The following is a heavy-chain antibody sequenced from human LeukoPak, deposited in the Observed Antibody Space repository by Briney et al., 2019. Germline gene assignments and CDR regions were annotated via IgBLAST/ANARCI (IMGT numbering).Heavy chain of an antibody. J-gene: IGHJ4*01. Sequence: GASVKVSCKASGYTFTSYDISWVRQAPGQGLEWMGGIIPIFGTANYAQKFQGRVTITADESTSTAYMELSSLRSEDTAVYYCAREGGSEGATYFDYWGQGTLVTVSS. D-gene: IGHD1-26*01. CDR1: GYTFTSYD. CDR3: AREGGSEGATYFDY. CDR2: IIPIFGTA. V-gene: IGHV1-69*13.